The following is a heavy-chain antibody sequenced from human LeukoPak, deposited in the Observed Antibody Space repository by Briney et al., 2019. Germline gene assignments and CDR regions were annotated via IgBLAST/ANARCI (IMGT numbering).Heavy chain of an antibody. D-gene: IGHD4/OR15-4a*01. Sequence: GGSLRLSCTVSGFTVSSNSMSWVRQAPGEGLEWVSFIYSGTTHYSDSVKGRFTISRDNSKNTLYLQMNSLRAEDTAVYYCARRAGAYSHPYDYWGQGTLVTISS. CDR1: GFTVSSNS. CDR3: ARRAGAYSHPYDY. V-gene: IGHV3-53*01. CDR2: IYSGTT. J-gene: IGHJ4*02.